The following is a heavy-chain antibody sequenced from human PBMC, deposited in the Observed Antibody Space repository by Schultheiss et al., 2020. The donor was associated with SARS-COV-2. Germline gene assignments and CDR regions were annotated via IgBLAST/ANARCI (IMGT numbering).Heavy chain of an antibody. J-gene: IGHJ4*02. V-gene: IGHV3-48*02. Sequence: GGSLRLSCEASGFTFSSYGMHWVRQAPGKGLEWVSAISGGGGSTYYADSVKGRFTISRDNAKNSLYLQMNSLRDEDTAVYYCARAGEMATILSYWGQGTLVTVSS. D-gene: IGHD5-24*01. CDR2: ISGGGGST. CDR3: ARAGEMATILSY. CDR1: GFTFSSYG.